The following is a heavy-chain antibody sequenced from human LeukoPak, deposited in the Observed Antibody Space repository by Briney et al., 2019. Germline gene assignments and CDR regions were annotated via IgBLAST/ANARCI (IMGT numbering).Heavy chain of an antibody. J-gene: IGHJ3*02. CDR2: IYTCGST. CDR3: ARALGYCSSTSCSDAFDI. V-gene: IGHV4-61*02. CDR1: GGSISSSSNY. D-gene: IGHD2-2*01. Sequence: PSETLSLTCTVSGGSISSSSNYWGWIRQPAGKGLEWIGRIYTCGSTNYNPSLKSRVTISVDTSKNQFSLKLSSVTAADTAVYYCARALGYCSSTSCSDAFDIWGQGTMVTVSS.